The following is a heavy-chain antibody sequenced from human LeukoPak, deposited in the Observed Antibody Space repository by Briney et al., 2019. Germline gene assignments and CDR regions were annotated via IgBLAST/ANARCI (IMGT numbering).Heavy chain of an antibody. J-gene: IGHJ3*01. CDR3: ASFRDTDN. Sequence: PGGSLRLSCEVSGLTFNNVWMHWVRQTPGQGLVWVCRINTAGSTVYADPVKGRFTISRDNAKNMVYLQMNSLRTEDTAVYYCASFRDTDNWGRGTMVTVSS. V-gene: IGHV3-74*01. D-gene: IGHD2-21*01. CDR2: INTAGST. CDR1: GLTFNNVW.